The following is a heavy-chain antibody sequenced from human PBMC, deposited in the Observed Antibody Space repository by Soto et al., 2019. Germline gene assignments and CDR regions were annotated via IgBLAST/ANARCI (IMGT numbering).Heavy chain of an antibody. J-gene: IGHJ3*02. CDR3: ARDLCSSTSCYPRSAFDI. V-gene: IGHV3-74*01. Sequence: GGSLRLSCAASGFTFSSYWMHWVRQAPGKGLVWVSRINSDGSSTSYADSVKGRFTISRDNAKNTLYLQMNSLRAEDTAVYYCARDLCSSTSCYPRSAFDIWGQGTMVTVSS. CDR1: GFTFSSYW. D-gene: IGHD2-2*01. CDR2: INSDGSST.